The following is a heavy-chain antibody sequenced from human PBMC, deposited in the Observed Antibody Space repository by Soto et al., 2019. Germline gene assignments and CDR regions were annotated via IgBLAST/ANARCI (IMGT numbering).Heavy chain of an antibody. Sequence: ASVKVSCKASGFTSTISAVQFVRQARGQRLEWIGWIVVGSFNTNYAQNFQERVTITRDMSTSTAYMELSSLRSEDTAVYYCAAVGETGYLNFDYWGQGTLVTVSS. CDR3: AAVGETGYLNFDY. CDR1: GFTSTISA. D-gene: IGHD3-9*01. V-gene: IGHV1-58*01. J-gene: IGHJ4*02. CDR2: IVVGSFNT.